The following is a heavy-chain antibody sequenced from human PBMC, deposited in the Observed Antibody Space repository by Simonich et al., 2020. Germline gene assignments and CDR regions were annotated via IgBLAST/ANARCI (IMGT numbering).Heavy chain of an antibody. CDR1: GYTLTELA. D-gene: IGHD1-26*01. J-gene: IGHJ4*02. Sequence: VHGGAEVKKPGASVKVSCKVSGYTLTELAMHWVRQAPGKGLEWMGGFDPEDGETIYAQKFQGRVTMTEDTSTDTAYMELSSLRSEDTAVYYCATGNLPATQGGVFDYWGQGTLVTVSS. CDR2: FDPEDGET. V-gene: IGHV1-24*01. CDR3: ATGNLPATQGGVFDY.